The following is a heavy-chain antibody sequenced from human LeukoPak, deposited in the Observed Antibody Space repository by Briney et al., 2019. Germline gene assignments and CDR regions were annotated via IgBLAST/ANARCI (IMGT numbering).Heavy chain of an antibody. CDR3: AKTSGSGNYYYYYYGMDV. J-gene: IGHJ6*02. Sequence: PGGSLRLSCAASGFAFSAYAMTWVRQAPGKGLEWVSAISGSGSSTFYADSVKGRFTISRDNSKNTPYLQMNSLRAEDTAIYYCAKTSGSGNYYYYYYGMDVWGQGTTVTVSS. CDR2: ISGSGSST. CDR1: GFAFSAYA. V-gene: IGHV3-23*01. D-gene: IGHD3-10*01.